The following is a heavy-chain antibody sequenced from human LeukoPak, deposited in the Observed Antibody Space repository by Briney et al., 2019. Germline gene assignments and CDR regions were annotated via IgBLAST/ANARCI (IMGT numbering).Heavy chain of an antibody. Sequence: GGSLRLSCAASGFTFSSYSMNWVRQAPGKGLEWVSSISSSSSNIYYADSVKGRFTISRDNAKNSLYLQMNSLRAEDTAVYYCAREDTAMVPYYFDYWGQGTLVTVSS. V-gene: IGHV3-21*01. CDR1: GFTFSSYS. D-gene: IGHD5-18*01. CDR3: AREDTAMVPYYFDY. J-gene: IGHJ4*02. CDR2: ISSSSSNI.